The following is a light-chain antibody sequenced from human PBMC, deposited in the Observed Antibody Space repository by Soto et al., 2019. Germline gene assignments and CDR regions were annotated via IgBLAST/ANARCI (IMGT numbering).Light chain of an antibody. CDR1: QSVTTN. J-gene: IGKJ2*01. Sequence: EIVLTQSPGTLSLSPGERATLSCRASQSVTTNYIAWYQKTPGRAPRLLIYGASTRATGIPARFSGSGSGTEFTLTISSLQSEDFAVYYCQQYNNWPPYTFGQGTKVDIK. V-gene: IGKV3-15*01. CDR3: QQYNNWPPYT. CDR2: GAS.